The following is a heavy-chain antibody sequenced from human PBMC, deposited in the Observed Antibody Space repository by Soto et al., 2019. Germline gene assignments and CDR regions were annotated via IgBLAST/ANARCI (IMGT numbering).Heavy chain of an antibody. J-gene: IGHJ4*02. Sequence: PSETLSLTCAVSGGSISSGGYSWSWIRHPPGKGLEWIGYIYHSGSTYYNPSLKSRVTISVDRSKNQFSLKLSSVTAADTAVYYCARLGGSYAVPHFDYWGQGTLVTVSS. CDR1: GGSISSGGYS. CDR3: ARLGGSYAVPHFDY. CDR2: IYHSGST. D-gene: IGHD1-26*01. V-gene: IGHV4-30-2*01.